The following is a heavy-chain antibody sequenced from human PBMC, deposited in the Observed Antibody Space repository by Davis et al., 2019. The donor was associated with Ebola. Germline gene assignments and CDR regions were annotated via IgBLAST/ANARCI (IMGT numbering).Heavy chain of an antibody. Sequence: ESLKISCAASGFTFSSYAMNWVRQPPGKGLEWIGEINHSGSTNYNPSLMSRVTISVDTSKNQFSLKLSSVTAADTAVYYCARFEMATIEGDDGFDIWGQGTMVTVSS. CDR1: GFTFSSYA. V-gene: IGHV4-34*01. CDR3: ARFEMATIEGDDGFDI. D-gene: IGHD5-24*01. CDR2: INHSGST. J-gene: IGHJ3*02.